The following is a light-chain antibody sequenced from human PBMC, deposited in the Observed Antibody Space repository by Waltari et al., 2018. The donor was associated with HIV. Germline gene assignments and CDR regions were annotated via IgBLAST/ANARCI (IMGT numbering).Light chain of an antibody. J-gene: IGLJ1*01. CDR1: SSDVGGYIY. Sequence: QSALTQPASVSGSPGQSITISCTGTSSDVGGYIYVSWYQQHPGKAPKLMIYAVSNWPAGVSNRFSGSKSGNTASLTISGLQAEDEADYYCSSYTSSSTYVFGTGTKVTVL. CDR3: SSYTSSSTYV. V-gene: IGLV2-14*03. CDR2: AVS.